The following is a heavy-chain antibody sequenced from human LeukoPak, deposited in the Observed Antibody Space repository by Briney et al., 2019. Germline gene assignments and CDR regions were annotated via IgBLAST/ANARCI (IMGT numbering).Heavy chain of an antibody. V-gene: IGHV5-51*01. CDR2: IYPGDSDT. D-gene: IGHD6-19*01. CDR1: GYSFTSYW. J-gene: IGHJ3*02. CDR3: ARRRYRGYSSGRDAFDI. Sequence: GESLKISCKGSGYSFTSYWIGWVRQMPGKGLEWMGIIYPGDSDTRYSPSFQGQVTISAGKSISTAYLQWSSLKASDTAMYYWARRRYRGYSSGRDAFDIWGQGTMVTVSS.